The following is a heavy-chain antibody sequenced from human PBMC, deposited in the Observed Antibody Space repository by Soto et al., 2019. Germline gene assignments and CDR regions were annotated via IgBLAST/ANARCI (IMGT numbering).Heavy chain of an antibody. CDR3: AKFSGWFVPNYFDY. Sequence: GGSLRLSCAASGFTFSSYAMSWVRQAPGKGLEWVSAISGSGGSTYYADSVKGRFTISRGNSKNTLYLQMNGLRAEDTAVYYCAKFSGWFVPNYFDYWGQGTLVTVSS. D-gene: IGHD6-19*01. CDR2: ISGSGGST. V-gene: IGHV3-23*01. CDR1: GFTFSSYA. J-gene: IGHJ4*02.